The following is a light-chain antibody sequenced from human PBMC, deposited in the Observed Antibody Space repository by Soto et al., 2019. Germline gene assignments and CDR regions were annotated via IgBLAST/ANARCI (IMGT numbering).Light chain of an antibody. CDR3: QHYGSSPRT. V-gene: IGKV3-20*01. CDR2: GAS. CDR1: QSVSSDY. Sequence: EIVLTQSPGTLSLCPGERATLSGRASQSVSSDYLAWYQLKPGQAPRLLIYGASSRATGIPDRFSGSGSGTDFTLTISRLDPEDFAVYFCQHYGSSPRTFGQGTKVDIK. J-gene: IGKJ1*01.